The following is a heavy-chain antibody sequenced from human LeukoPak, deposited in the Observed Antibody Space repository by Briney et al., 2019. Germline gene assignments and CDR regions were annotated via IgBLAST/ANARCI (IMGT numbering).Heavy chain of an antibody. D-gene: IGHD3-22*01. CDR1: GFTFSSYA. CDR3: AKEGGDSSGYALSDFDY. J-gene: IGHJ4*02. CDR2: ISGSGGST. V-gene: IGHV3-23*01. Sequence: GGSLRLSCAASGFTFSSYAMSWVRQAPGKGLEWVSAISGSGGSTYYADSVKGRFTISRDNSKNTLYLQMNSLRAEDTAVYYCAKEGGDSSGYALSDFDYWGQGTLVSVSS.